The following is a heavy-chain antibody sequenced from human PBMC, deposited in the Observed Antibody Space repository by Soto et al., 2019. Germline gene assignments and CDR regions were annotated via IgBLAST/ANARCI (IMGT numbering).Heavy chain of an antibody. D-gene: IGHD2-15*01. CDR2: IFYRGTT. J-gene: IGHJ1*01. CDR1: GGSVNSGTYY. Sequence: QVQLQESGPGLVKPLETLSLTCTVSGGSVNSGTYYWSWIRQPPGKGLEWIGYIFYRGTTSYNPSLESRVTFSVDTSTNQFSLKLTSVTAADTAVYYCARSYTLLVAALGEWGQGTLVTVSS. V-gene: IGHV4-61*01. CDR3: ARSYTLLVAALGE.